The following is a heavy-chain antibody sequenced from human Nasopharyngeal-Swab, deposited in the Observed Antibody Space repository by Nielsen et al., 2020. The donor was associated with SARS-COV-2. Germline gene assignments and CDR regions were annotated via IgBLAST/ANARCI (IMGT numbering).Heavy chain of an antibody. V-gene: IGHV5-51*01. CDR1: GYSFTSYW. Sequence: GGSLRLSCKGSGYSFTSYWIGWVRQMPGKGLEWMGIIYPGDSDTRYSPSFQGQVTISAVKSISTAYLQWSSLKASDTAMYYCARHSTTVTTVYYYGMDVWGQGTTVTVSS. J-gene: IGHJ6*02. D-gene: IGHD4-17*01. CDR3: ARHSTTVTTVYYYGMDV. CDR2: IYPGDSDT.